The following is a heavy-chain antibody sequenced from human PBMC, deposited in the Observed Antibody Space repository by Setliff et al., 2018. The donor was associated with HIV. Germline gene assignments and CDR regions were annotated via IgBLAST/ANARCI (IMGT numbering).Heavy chain of an antibody. D-gene: IGHD2-8*01. J-gene: IGHJ4*02. Sequence: GGSLRLSCAASGFTFSTYSMNWVRQAPGKGLEWVSSIGSRSTYIYYADSLKGRFTISRDNAKNSLYLQMNSLRAEDTAVYYCARDPRYCTNGVCYRYFDYWGQGTLVTVSS. CDR3: ARDPRYCTNGVCYRYFDY. CDR2: IGSRSTYI. V-gene: IGHV3-21*01. CDR1: GFTFSTYS.